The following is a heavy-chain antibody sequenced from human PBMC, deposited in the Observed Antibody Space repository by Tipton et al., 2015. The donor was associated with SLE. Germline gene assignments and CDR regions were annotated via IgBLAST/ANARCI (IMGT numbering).Heavy chain of an antibody. D-gene: IGHD3-9*01. V-gene: IGHV4-59*01. Sequence: TLSLTCAVYGGSFSGYYWSWVRQPPGKGLEWIGYGYNSGTSHYNPSLKSRVTISVDTSKNQFSLKVNSVTAADTAVYYCARLSPLAGWYYFDYWGQGTLVTVSS. CDR2: GYNSGTS. CDR3: ARLSPLAGWYYFDY. CDR1: GGSFSGYY. J-gene: IGHJ4*02.